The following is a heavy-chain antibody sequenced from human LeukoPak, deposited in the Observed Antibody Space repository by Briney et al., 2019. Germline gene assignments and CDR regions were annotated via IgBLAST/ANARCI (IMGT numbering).Heavy chain of an antibody. D-gene: IGHD3-22*01. V-gene: IGHV1-46*01. J-gene: IGHJ4*02. CDR2: INPSGGST. CDR3: ARDPVLDSSGYYFDY. Sequence: ASVKVSFKASGYTFTSYYMHWVRQAPGQGLEWMGIINPSGGSTSYAQKFQGRVTRTRDTSTSTVYMELSSLRSEDTAVYYCARDPVLDSSGYYFDYWGPGTLVTVSS. CDR1: GYTFTSYY.